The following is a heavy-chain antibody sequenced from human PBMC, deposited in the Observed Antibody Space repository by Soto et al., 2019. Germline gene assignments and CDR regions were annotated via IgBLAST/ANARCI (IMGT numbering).Heavy chain of an antibody. CDR3: AREDYDILTGYSTIYYYDGMDV. CDR1: GGTFSSYA. D-gene: IGHD3-9*01. CDR2: IIPIFGTA. J-gene: IGHJ6*02. V-gene: IGHV1-69*12. Sequence: QVQLVQSGAEVKKPGSSVKVSCKASGGTFSSYAISWVRQAPGQGLEWMGGIIPIFGTANYAQKFQGRVTITADESTSTAYMELSSLRSEDTAVYYCAREDYDILTGYSTIYYYDGMDVWGQGTTVTVSS.